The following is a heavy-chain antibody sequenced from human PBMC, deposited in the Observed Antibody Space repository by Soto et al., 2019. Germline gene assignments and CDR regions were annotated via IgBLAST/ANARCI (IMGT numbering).Heavy chain of an antibody. CDR3: ARRGFRAAATNWFDP. CDR1: GGSISSGSYY. J-gene: IGHJ5*02. V-gene: IGHV4-39*01. D-gene: IGHD6-13*01. Sequence: PSETLSLTCSVSGGSISSGSYYWGWIRQTPGRGLEWIASMYHGGTTYSNPSLKSRVTISVDTSKNQFSLRLTSVTAADAAVYYCARRGFRAAATNWFDPLGQGTLLTTSS. CDR2: MYHGGTT.